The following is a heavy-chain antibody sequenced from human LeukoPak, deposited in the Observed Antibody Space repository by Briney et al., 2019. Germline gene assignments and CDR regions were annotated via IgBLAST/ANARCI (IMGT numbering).Heavy chain of an antibody. CDR1: GYTFTGYY. J-gene: IGHJ4*02. CDR2: INPNSGDT. Sequence: DSVKVSCKASGYTFTGYYMHWVRQAPGQGLEWMGWINPNSGDTNYAQKFQGRVTMTRDTSIRTAYMELSGLRSDDTAVYYCAKNPYEYYFDYWGQGTLVTVSS. CDR3: AKNPYEYYFDY. V-gene: IGHV1-2*02. D-gene: IGHD5-12*01.